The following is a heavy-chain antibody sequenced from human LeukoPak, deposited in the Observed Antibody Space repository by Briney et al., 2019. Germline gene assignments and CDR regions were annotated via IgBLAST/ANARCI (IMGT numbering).Heavy chain of an antibody. Sequence: GESLKISCKGSGYSFTSYWIGWVRQMPGKGLEWMGITYPGDSDTRYSPSFQGQVTISADKSISTAYLQWSSLKASDTAMYYCARQGYDILTGYSNWFDPWGQGTLVTVSS. CDR1: GYSFTSYW. CDR2: TYPGDSDT. D-gene: IGHD3-9*01. V-gene: IGHV5-51*01. CDR3: ARQGYDILTGYSNWFDP. J-gene: IGHJ5*02.